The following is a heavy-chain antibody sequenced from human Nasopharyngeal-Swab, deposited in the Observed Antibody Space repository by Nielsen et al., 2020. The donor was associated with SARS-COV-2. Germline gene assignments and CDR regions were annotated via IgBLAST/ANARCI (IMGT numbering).Heavy chain of an antibody. Sequence: GESLKISCAASGFTFSSYSMNWVRQAPGKGLEWVSSISSSSSYIYYADSLKGRFTISRDNAKNSLYLEMNSLRAGDTAVYYCARDQNGYWGQEILVTVSS. D-gene: IGHD2-8*01. J-gene: IGHJ4*02. V-gene: IGHV3-21*06. CDR1: GFTFSSYS. CDR3: ARDQNGY. CDR2: ISSSSSYI.